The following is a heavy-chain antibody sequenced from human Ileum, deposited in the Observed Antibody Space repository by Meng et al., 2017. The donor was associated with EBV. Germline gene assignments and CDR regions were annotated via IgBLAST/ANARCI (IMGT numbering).Heavy chain of an antibody. CDR3: SNLPYSY. V-gene: IGHV3-23*01. Sequence: VDLLESGGGWVQPGGSLRLSCAASGFRFNIYDMNWVRQAPGRGLEWVSGLSGSGRTTYYADSVKCRFSISRDNSGNTVYLQMNSLRADDTAVYYCSNLPYSYWGQGTLVTVSS. CDR1: GFRFNIYD. CDR2: LSGSGRTT. J-gene: IGHJ4*02. D-gene: IGHD4-11*01.